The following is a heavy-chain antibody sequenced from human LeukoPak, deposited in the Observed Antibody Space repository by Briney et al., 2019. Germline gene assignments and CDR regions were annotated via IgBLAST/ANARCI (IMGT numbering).Heavy chain of an antibody. Sequence: ASVMVSCKASGYTFSSYDINWVRQALGRGLEWMGWINAGNGNTKYSQKFQGRVTITRDTSASTAYMELSSLRSEDTAVYYCAAGPEVRGDVASIDYWGQGTLVTVSS. D-gene: IGHD3-10*01. CDR3: AAGPEVRGDVASIDY. V-gene: IGHV1-3*01. J-gene: IGHJ4*02. CDR1: GYTFSSYD. CDR2: INAGNGNT.